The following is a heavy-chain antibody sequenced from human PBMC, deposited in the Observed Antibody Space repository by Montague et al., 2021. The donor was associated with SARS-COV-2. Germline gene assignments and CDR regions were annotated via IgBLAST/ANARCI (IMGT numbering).Heavy chain of an antibody. Sequence: TLSLTCTVSGGSISSGSYYWSWIRQPAGKGLEWIGRVYASGITNYNPSLKSRVTISLDTSKNQFSMRLSSVTAADTALYYCTRGLASVDSWGQGTLATVSS. CDR3: TRGLASVDS. V-gene: IGHV4-61*02. CDR2: VYASGIT. J-gene: IGHJ5*01. CDR1: GGSISSGSYY.